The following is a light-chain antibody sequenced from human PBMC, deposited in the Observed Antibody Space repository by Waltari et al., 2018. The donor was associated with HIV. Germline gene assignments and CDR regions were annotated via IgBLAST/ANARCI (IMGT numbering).Light chain of an antibody. V-gene: IGKV3-20*01. CDR1: QSVSSNY. CDR2: GAS. CDR3: QQYGSSPPYT. Sequence: EIVLTQSPGTLSLSPGERATLSCRASQSVSSNYLAWYQQKPGHAPRLLLYGASHRATGIPDRFSGSGYGTDFTLTISGLEPEDFAVYYCQQYGSSPPYTFGQGTKLEIK. J-gene: IGKJ2*01.